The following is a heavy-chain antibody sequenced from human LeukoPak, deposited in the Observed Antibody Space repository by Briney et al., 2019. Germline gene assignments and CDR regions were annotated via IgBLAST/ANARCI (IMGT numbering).Heavy chain of an antibody. Sequence: GESLKISFKGSGYSFTSYWIGWVRQMPGKGLEWMGIIYPGDSDTRYSPSFQGQVTISADKSISTAYLQWSSLKVSDTAMYYCARHEYSSGWYAYYGMDVWGQGTTVTVSS. D-gene: IGHD6-19*01. CDR3: ARHEYSSGWYAYYGMDV. V-gene: IGHV5-51*01. J-gene: IGHJ6*02. CDR2: IYPGDSDT. CDR1: GYSFTSYW.